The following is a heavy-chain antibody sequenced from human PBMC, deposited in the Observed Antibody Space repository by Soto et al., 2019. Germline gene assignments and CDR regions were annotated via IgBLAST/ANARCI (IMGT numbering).Heavy chain of an antibody. CDR1: GDSISTFY. Sequence: SETLSLPCTVSGDSISTFYWSWIRQPPGKGLEWIGYIHYGGSTNYNPSLKSQVIISVDTSKNQFSLKLSSVTAADTAVYFCARVRSNLFDYWDQGTMVTVSS. D-gene: IGHD3-3*01. CDR3: ARVRSNLFDY. CDR2: IHYGGST. V-gene: IGHV4-59*01. J-gene: IGHJ4*02.